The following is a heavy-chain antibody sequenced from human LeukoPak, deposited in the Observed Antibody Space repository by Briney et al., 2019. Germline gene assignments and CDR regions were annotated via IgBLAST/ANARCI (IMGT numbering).Heavy chain of an antibody. CDR3: ATESPSCGGDCFGY. J-gene: IGHJ4*02. Sequence: GGSLRLSCAASGFTFSNYAMNWVRQAPGKGLEWVSAISGSGGSTYYADSVKGRFTISRDNSKNTLYLKMNSLRPEDTAVYYCATESPSCGGDCFGYWGQGTLVTVSS. CDR2: ISGSGGST. V-gene: IGHV3-23*01. D-gene: IGHD2-21*01. CDR1: GFTFSNYA.